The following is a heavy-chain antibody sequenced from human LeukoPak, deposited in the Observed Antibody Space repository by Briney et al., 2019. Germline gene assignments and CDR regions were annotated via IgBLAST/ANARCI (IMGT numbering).Heavy chain of an antibody. CDR2: INPNSGGT. V-gene: IGHV1-2*02. CDR3: ARGLAIFGVVIPTFFDY. D-gene: IGHD3-3*01. J-gene: IGHJ4*02. CDR1: GYTFTSYY. Sequence: ASVKVSCKASGYTFTSYYMHWVRQAPGQGLEWMGWINPNSGGTNYAQKFQGRVTMTRDTSITTAYMELSRLISDDTAVYYCARGLAIFGVVIPTFFDYWGQGTLLTVSS.